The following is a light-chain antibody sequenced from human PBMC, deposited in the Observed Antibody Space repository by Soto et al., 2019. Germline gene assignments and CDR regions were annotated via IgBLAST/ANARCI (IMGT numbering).Light chain of an antibody. CDR1: SSDVGSDNL. Sequence: QSALTQPASVSGSPGQSITISCTGTSSDVGSDNLVSWYQQHPGKAPKLMIYEVSKRPSGVSNRFSGSKSGNTASLTISGLQAEDEADYYCCSYAGSSTSVFGTGTKVTVL. V-gene: IGLV2-23*02. CDR2: EVS. CDR3: CSYAGSSTSV. J-gene: IGLJ1*01.